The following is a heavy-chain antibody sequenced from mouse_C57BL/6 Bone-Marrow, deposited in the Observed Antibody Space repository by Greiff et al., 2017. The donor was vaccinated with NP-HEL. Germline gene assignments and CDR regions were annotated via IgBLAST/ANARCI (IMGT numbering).Heavy chain of an antibody. V-gene: IGHV5-17*01. CDR3: ARPGYSSYVDAMDY. Sequence: EVQVVESGGGLVKPGGSLKLSCAASGFTFSDYGMHWVRQAPEKGLEWVAYISSGSSTIYYADTVKGRFTISRDNAKNTLYLQMTSLRSEDTAMYDCARPGYSSYVDAMDYWGQGTSVTVSS. D-gene: IGHD1-1*01. J-gene: IGHJ4*01. CDR1: GFTFSDYG. CDR2: ISSGSSTI.